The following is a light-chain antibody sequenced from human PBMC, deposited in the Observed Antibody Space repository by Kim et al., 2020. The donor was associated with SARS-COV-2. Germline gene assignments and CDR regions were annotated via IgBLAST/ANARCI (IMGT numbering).Light chain of an antibody. CDR1: SSDVGGYNY. J-gene: IGLJ2*01. V-gene: IGLV2-14*04. CDR2: DVS. Sequence: QSVTISCTGTSSDVGGYNYVSWYQQHPGKAPKLRIYDVSKRPSGVSNRFSGSKSGNTASLTISGLQAEDEADYYCSSYTSSSTDVVFGGGTQLTVL. CDR3: SSYTSSSTDVV.